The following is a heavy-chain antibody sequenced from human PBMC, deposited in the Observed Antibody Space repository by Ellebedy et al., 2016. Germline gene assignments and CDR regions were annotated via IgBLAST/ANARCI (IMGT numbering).Heavy chain of an antibody. CDR2: IHYSGIT. CDR1: GASISDYY. D-gene: IGHD2-2*02. Sequence: SETLSLXXSVSGASISDYYWTWIRQAPGQGLEWIGHIHYSGITKYNPSLKSRVTISMDTSKNQFSLHLDSVTAADTAVYYCGRGCDTHCQVPNNWGQGTLVTVSS. J-gene: IGHJ4*02. V-gene: IGHV4-59*01. CDR3: GRGCDTHCQVPNN.